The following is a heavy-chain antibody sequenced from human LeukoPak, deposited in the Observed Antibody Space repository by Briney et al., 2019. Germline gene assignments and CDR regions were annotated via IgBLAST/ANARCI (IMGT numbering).Heavy chain of an antibody. V-gene: IGHV1-18*01. J-gene: IGHJ2*01. D-gene: IGHD6-13*01. CDR3: ARVIIAAAGRYWYFDL. Sequence: ASVKVSCKASGYTFTSYGIIWVRQAPGQGLEWMGWISAYNGNTNYAQKLPGRVTMTPATSTSTAYMELRSLRSDDTAVYYCARVIIAAAGRYWYFDLWGRGSLVTVSS. CDR2: ISAYNGNT. CDR1: GYTFTSYG.